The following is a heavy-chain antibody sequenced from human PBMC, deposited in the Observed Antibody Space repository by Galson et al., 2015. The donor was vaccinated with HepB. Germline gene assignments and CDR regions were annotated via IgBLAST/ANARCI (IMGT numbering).Heavy chain of an antibody. CDR3: ARGGQLGFH. Sequence: SLRLSCAASGFTFSSYGMHWIRQAPGKGLEWLSYITNSGTYTKYADSVKGRFTVSRDNAQNSLYLQMNGLRVEDTAVYYCARGGQLGFHWGQGILVTVSS. D-gene: IGHD2-15*01. J-gene: IGHJ4*02. CDR2: ITNSGTYT. V-gene: IGHV3-21*05. CDR1: GFTFSSYG.